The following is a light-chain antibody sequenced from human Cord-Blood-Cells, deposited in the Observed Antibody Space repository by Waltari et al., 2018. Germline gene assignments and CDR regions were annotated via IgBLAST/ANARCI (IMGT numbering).Light chain of an antibody. CDR1: QGISSY. CDR2: AAS. V-gene: IGKV1-8*01. Sequence: IRMTQSPSSFTASTGDRVTITCRSSQGISSYLAWYQQKPGKAPKLLIYAASTLQCGVPSRFSGSGSGTDFTLTISCLQSEDFATYYCQQYYSYPITFGQGTRLEIK. J-gene: IGKJ5*01. CDR3: QQYYSYPIT.